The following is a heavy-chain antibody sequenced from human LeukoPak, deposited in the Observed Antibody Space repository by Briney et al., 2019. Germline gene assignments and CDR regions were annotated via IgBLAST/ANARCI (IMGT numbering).Heavy chain of an antibody. V-gene: IGHV1-69*04. CDR3: ARDGSSRFDSSGYYH. CDR2: IIPILGMA. D-gene: IGHD3-22*01. CDR1: GGTFSSYA. J-gene: IGHJ5*02. Sequence: SVKVSCKASGGTFSSYAISWVRQAPGQGLEWMGRIIPILGMANYAQKFQGRVTITADKSTSTAYMELSSLRSEDTAVYYCARDGSSRFDSSGYYHWGQGTLVTVSS.